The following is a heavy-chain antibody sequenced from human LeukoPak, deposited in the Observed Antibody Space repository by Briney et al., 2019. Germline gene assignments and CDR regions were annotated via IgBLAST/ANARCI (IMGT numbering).Heavy chain of an antibody. Sequence: PGGSLRLSCAASGFTFSSYSMNWVRQAPGKGLEWVSSISSSSSYIYYADSVKGRFTISRDNAKNSLYLQMNSLRAEDTAVYYCARNPPNRYCNSTSCCPFDYWGQGTLVTVSS. CDR1: GFTFSSYS. CDR3: ARNPPNRYCNSTSCCPFDY. CDR2: ISSSSSYI. J-gene: IGHJ4*02. V-gene: IGHV3-21*01. D-gene: IGHD2-2*01.